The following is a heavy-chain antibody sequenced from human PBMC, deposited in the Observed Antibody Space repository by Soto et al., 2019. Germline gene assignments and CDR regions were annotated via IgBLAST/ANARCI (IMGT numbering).Heavy chain of an antibody. CDR2: GYYSGST. J-gene: IGHJ6*02. CDR1: GASIRSYY. CDR3: AREERAGKFYYGLDV. V-gene: IGHV4-59*01. Sequence: SETLSLTCVVSGASIRSYYWTWIRQPPGKGLEWIGYGYYSGSTNYNPSLKGRVTISVDTSKSQVSLKLNSVTVADTAVYYCAREERAGKFYYGLDVWGQGTTVTVSS.